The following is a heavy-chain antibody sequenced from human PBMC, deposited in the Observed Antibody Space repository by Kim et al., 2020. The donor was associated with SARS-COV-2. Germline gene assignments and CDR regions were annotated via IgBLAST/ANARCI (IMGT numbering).Heavy chain of an antibody. V-gene: IGHV4-34*01. CDR1: GGSFSGYY. CDR2: INHSGST. Sequence: SETLSLTCAVYGGSFSGYYWSWIRQPPGKGLEWIGEINHSGSTNYNPSLKSRVTISVDTSKNQFSLKLSSVTAADTAVYYCAREPMTTVVTPDNWFDPWGQGTLVTVSS. J-gene: IGHJ5*02. D-gene: IGHD4-17*01. CDR3: AREPMTTVVTPDNWFDP.